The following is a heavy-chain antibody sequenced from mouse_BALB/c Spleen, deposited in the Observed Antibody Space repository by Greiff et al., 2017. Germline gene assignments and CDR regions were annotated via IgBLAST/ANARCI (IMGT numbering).Heavy chain of an antibody. J-gene: IGHJ2*01. Sequence: EVQLVESGPGLVKPSQSLSLTCSVTGYSITSGYYWNWIRQFPGNKLEWMGYISYDGSNNYNPSLKNRISITRDTSKNQFFLKLNSVTTEDTATYYCASHYDSDFDYWGQGTTLTVSS. D-gene: IGHD2-4*01. V-gene: IGHV3-6*02. CDR1: GYSITSGYY. CDR3: ASHYDSDFDY. CDR2: ISYDGSN.